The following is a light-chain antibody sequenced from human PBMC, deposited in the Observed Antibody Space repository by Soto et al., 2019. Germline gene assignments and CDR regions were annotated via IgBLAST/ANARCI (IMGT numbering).Light chain of an antibody. CDR2: TAS. CDR1: QNIGTY. V-gene: IGKV1-39*01. CDR3: HQSYSSLVYT. J-gene: IGKJ2*01. Sequence: DIQMTQSPSSLSASVGDRVTITRRASQNIGTYLNWYQQKPGKAPTVLIYTASTLQSGVPSRFSGSGSGTDFTLTINSLQPEDSATYYCHQSYSSLVYTFGPGTKVDIK.